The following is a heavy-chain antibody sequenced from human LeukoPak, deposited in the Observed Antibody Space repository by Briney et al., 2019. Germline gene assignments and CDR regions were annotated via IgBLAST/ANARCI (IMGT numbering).Heavy chain of an antibody. D-gene: IGHD3-10*01. J-gene: IGHJ4*02. V-gene: IGHV1-18*01. Sequence: ASVKVSCKASGYTFTSYGISWVRQAPGQGLEWLGCFSVYNGNTNYAQKFQGRVTMTTDTSTDTAYMELSSLRSEDTAVYYCARGRYGSGSYFYWGQGTLVTVSS. CDR1: GYTFTSYG. CDR2: FSVYNGNT. CDR3: ARGRYGSGSYFY.